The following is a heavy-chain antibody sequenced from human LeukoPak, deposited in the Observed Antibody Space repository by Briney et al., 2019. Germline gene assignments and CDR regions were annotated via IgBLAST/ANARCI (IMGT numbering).Heavy chain of an antibody. D-gene: IGHD6-19*01. V-gene: IGHV4-34*01. CDR1: GGSFSGYY. Sequence: SETLSLTCAVYGGSFSGYYWSWIRQPPGKGLEWIGEINHSGSTNYNPSLRSRVTVSVHTSKNQLSLKLSSVTAADTAVYYCARQWLVSPLFDYWGQGTTVTVSS. CDR3: ARQWLVSPLFDY. CDR2: INHSGST. J-gene: IGHJ4*03.